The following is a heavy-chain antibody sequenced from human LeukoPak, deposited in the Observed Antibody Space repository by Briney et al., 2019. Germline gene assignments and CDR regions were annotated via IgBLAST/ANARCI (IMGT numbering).Heavy chain of an antibody. CDR2: IYYSGST. Sequence: SETLSLTCTVSGGSISSYYWSWIRQPPGKGLEWIGYIYYSGSTYYNPSLKSRVTISVDTSKNQFSLKLSSVTAADTAVYYCARVPNYYYYMDVWGKGTTVTVSS. CDR3: ARVPNYYYYMDV. J-gene: IGHJ6*03. V-gene: IGHV4-30-4*08. CDR1: GGSISSYY.